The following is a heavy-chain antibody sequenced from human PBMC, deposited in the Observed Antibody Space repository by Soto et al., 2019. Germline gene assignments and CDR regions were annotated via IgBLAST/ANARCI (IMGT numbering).Heavy chain of an antibody. D-gene: IGHD3-22*01. CDR1: GFTFKNYG. Sequence: GGSLRLSCTASGFTFKNYGMNWVRRAPGKGLEWVSIITDSGDTTYYADSVKGRFTISRDNSKNTLYLQMNGLRAEDTAVYYCAKGGHYYNGSPVDFDFWGPGTLVTVPQ. CDR3: AKGGHYYNGSPVDFDF. V-gene: IGHV3-23*01. CDR2: ITDSGDTT. J-gene: IGHJ4*02.